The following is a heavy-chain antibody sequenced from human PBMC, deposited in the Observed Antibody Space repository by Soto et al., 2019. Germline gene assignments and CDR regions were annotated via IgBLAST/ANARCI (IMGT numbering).Heavy chain of an antibody. CDR2: IWYDGSNK. V-gene: IGHV3-33*01. CDR1: GFTFTTYG. Sequence: GGSLRLSCAASGFTFTTYGMHWVRQAPGKGLEWVAVIWYDGSNKNYADSVKGRFTISRDNSKNTLYLRMNSLRAEDTAVYYCARDSSSWYGYYYYGMDVWGQGTTVTVSS. D-gene: IGHD6-13*01. J-gene: IGHJ6*02. CDR3: ARDSSSWYGYYYYGMDV.